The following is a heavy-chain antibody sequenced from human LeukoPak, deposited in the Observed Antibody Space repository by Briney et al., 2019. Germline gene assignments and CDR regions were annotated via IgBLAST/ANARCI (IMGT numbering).Heavy chain of an antibody. V-gene: IGHV1-2*02. CDR1: GYTFTGYY. CDR2: INPNSGGT. CDR3: ASYRDSPFDL. Sequence: ASVKVSCKASGYTFTGYYMHWVRQAPGQGLEWMGWINPNSGGTNYAQKFQGRATMTWDTSVSTAYMELRSLRSDDTAVYYCASYRDSPFDLWGRGTLVTVSS. J-gene: IGHJ2*01. D-gene: IGHD1-26*01.